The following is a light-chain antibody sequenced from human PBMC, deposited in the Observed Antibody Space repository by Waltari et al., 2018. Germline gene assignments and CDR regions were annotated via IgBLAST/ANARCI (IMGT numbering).Light chain of an antibody. CDR1: QRISSY. Sequence: DIQMTQSPPSLSASVGDSVTIACRARQRISSYLNWYQQKPGQAPKLLIYAASSLVSGVPSRFSGSGFGTDFTLTINSLQPEDFAVYYCQQTYSNFRTFGQGTKVDVK. CDR2: AAS. J-gene: IGKJ1*01. V-gene: IGKV1-39*01. CDR3: QQTYSNFRT.